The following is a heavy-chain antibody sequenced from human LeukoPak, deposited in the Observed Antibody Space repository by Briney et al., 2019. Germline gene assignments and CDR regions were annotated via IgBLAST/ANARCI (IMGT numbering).Heavy chain of an antibody. V-gene: IGHV3-21*01. CDR2: ISSSSSYI. D-gene: IGHD6-13*01. Sequence: GGSLRLSCAASGFTFSSYSMNWVRQAPGKGLEWVSSISSSSSYIYYADSVKGRFTISRDNAKNSLYLQMNSLRAEDTAVYYCARVKDIAAPEYNWFDPWGQGTLVTVSS. CDR1: GFTFSSYS. CDR3: ARVKDIAAPEYNWFDP. J-gene: IGHJ5*02.